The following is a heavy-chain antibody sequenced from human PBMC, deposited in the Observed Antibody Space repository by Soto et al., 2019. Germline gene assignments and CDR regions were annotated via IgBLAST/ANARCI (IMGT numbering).Heavy chain of an antibody. CDR3: GRAGSSALFYCYYGMDV. V-gene: IGHV5-51*01. J-gene: IGHJ6*02. CDR2: IYPGDSDT. CDR1: GYSFTSYW. Sequence: GESLKISCKGSGYSFTSYWIGWVRQMPGKGLEWMGIIYPGDSDTRYSPSFQGQVTISADKSISTAYLQWSSLKASDTAMYYCGRAGSSALFYCYYGMDVWGQGTTVTVSS. D-gene: IGHD6-19*01.